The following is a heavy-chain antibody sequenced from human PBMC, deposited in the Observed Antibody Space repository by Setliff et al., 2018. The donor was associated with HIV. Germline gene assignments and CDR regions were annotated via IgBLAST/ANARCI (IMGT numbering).Heavy chain of an antibody. CDR1: SGSMTGHY. V-gene: IGHV4-4*08. D-gene: IGHD2-2*01. Sequence: SETLSLTCSVSSGSMTGHYWTWVRQPPGKGLEWIGYLHSLGSSRVSDTPNYSPSLKSRITISLYTSKRQFSLTMTSVTAADTAADYCARGVSSQTYWGTRPLGLDYWGQGSLVTVSS. J-gene: IGHJ4*01. CDR3: ARGVSSQTYWGTRPLGLDY. CDR2: LHSLGSSRVSDTP.